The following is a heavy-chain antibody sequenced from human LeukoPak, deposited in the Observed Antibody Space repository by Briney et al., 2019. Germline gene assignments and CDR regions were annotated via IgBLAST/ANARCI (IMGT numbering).Heavy chain of an antibody. CDR1: GFTFSSYD. D-gene: IGHD6-19*01. CDR2: IGTTGDT. V-gene: IGHV3-13*01. Sequence: GGSLRLSCEVSGFTFSSYDMHWVRQTTGKGLEWVSGIGTTGDTHYPDSVKGRFTVSRENAKNSLYLQMNSLRAGDTAVYYCATESYSSRGGAFDYWGQGTLVTVSS. J-gene: IGHJ4*02. CDR3: ATESYSSRGGAFDY.